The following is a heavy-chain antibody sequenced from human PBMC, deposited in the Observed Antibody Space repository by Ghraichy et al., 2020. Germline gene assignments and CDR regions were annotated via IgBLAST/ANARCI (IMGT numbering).Heavy chain of an antibody. D-gene: IGHD2-15*01. Sequence: GESLNISCAASGFMFSKDWMHWVRQAPGKGLVWVSRINSDGIITTYADSVKGRFTISRDNAKNTLYLQMNSLRADDTAVYYCVRGIGDAWGQGALVTVSS. CDR2: INSDGIIT. CDR3: VRGIGDA. CDR1: GFMFSKDW. J-gene: IGHJ5*02. V-gene: IGHV3-74*01.